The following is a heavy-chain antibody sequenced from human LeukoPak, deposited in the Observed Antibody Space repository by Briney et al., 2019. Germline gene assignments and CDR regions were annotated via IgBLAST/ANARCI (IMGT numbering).Heavy chain of an antibody. CDR2: ISGSGGST. Sequence: GGSLRLSCAASGFTFSSYAMSWVRQAPGKGLEWVSAISGSGGSTYYADSVKGRFTISRDNSKNTLYLQMNSLRAEDTAVYYCAKEKLAYYDSSGFDYWSQGTLVTVSS. CDR1: GFTFSSYA. CDR3: AKEKLAYYDSSGFDY. J-gene: IGHJ4*02. D-gene: IGHD3-22*01. V-gene: IGHV3-23*01.